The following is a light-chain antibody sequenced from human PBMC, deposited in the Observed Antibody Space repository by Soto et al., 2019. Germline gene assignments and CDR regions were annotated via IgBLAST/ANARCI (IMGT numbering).Light chain of an antibody. V-gene: IGKV3D-11*02. CDR2: EAS. Sequence: EVVLTQSPVTLSVSAGERVTLSCRASQSVNTYLAWYQQKPGKAPRLLIYEASTMATGVPPRFSGSGAGTDFTPTISNLQPDDVVVSYCQQHHYWQWTFGQGTTLHIK. CDR1: QSVNTY. J-gene: IGKJ2*01. CDR3: QQHHYWQWT.